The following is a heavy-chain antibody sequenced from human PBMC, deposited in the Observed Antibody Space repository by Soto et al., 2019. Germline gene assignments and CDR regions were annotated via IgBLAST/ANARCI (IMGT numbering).Heavy chain of an antibody. CDR1: GGSISSYY. V-gene: IGHV4-59*01. D-gene: IGHD2-15*01. J-gene: IGHJ6*03. CDR3: AREVAATRYYYYYMDV. CDR2: IYYSGST. Sequence: SETLSLTCTVSGGSISSYYWSWIRQPPGKGLEWIGYIYYSGSTNYNPSLKSRVTISVDTSKNQFSLKLSSVTAADTAVYYCAREVAATRYYYYYMDVWGKGTTVTVSS.